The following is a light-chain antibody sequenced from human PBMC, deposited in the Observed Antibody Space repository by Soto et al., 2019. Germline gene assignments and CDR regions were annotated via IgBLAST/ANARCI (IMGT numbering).Light chain of an antibody. CDR1: SSDVGGYSY. CDR2: EVT. V-gene: IGLV2-14*01. CDR3: SSFERSGTRV. J-gene: IGLJ2*01. Sequence: QSVLTQPASVSGSPGQSITISCTGTSSDVGGYSYVSWYQQHPGKAPKLIIYEVTSRPSGVSSRFSGSKSGNTAPLTISGLQTEDEADYYCSSFERSGTRVIGGGTKLTVL.